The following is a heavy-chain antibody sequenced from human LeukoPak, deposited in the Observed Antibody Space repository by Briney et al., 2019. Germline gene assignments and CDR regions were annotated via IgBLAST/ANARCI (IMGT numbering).Heavy chain of an antibody. J-gene: IGHJ3*02. CDR1: GYTFTGYY. CDR2: INPNSGGT. CDR3: ARAGKVGVGAFDI. D-gene: IGHD1-26*01. V-gene: IGHV1-2*06. Sequence: ASVMVSCKASGYTFTGYYMHWVRQAPGQGLEWMGRINPNSGGTNYAQKFQGRVTMTRDTSISTAYMELSRLRSDDTAVYYRARAGKVGVGAFDIWGQGTMVTVSS.